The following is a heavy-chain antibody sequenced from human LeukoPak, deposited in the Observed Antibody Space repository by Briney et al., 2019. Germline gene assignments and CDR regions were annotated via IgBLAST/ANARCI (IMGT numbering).Heavy chain of an antibody. CDR1: GFTLSSYE. CDR3: ARERDCRSTSCLDAFDI. Sequence: GGSLRLSCAASGFTLSSYEMNWVRQAPGKGLEWISYISSSSSYTTYTDSVRGRFTISRDNAKNSLYVQMNYLRAEDTAVYYCARERDCRSTSCLDAFDIWGQGTMVTVSS. CDR2: ISSSSSYT. J-gene: IGHJ3*02. V-gene: IGHV3-21*05. D-gene: IGHD2-2*01.